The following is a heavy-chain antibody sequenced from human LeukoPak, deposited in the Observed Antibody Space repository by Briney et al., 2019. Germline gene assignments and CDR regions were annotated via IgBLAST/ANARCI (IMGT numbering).Heavy chain of an antibody. J-gene: IGHJ2*01. V-gene: IGHV3-33*01. CDR2: IWYDGSNQ. CDR1: GFAFNSYG. D-gene: IGHD4-23*01. Sequence: GRSLRLYCAASGFAFNSYGMHWVRKAPGKGLEWVALIWYDGSNQDYIDSVKGRFTISRDNSKDTLYLQMSSLRADDAAVYYCARYNGGDSTGCFDLWGRGTLVTVSS. CDR3: ARYNGGDSTGCFDL.